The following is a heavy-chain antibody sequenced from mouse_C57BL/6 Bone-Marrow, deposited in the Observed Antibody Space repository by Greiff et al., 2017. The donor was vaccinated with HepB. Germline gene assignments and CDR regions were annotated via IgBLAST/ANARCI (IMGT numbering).Heavy chain of an antibody. Sequence: VKLVESGPGLVQPSQSLSITCTVSGFSLTSYGVHWVRQSPGKGLEWLGVIWSGGSTDYNAAFISRLSISKDNSKSQVFFKMNSLQADDTAIYYCARRASSCPYYFDYWGQGTTLTVSS. CDR1: GFSLTSYG. CDR3: ARRASSCPYYFDY. V-gene: IGHV2-2*01. D-gene: IGHD3-1*01. J-gene: IGHJ2*01. CDR2: IWSGGST.